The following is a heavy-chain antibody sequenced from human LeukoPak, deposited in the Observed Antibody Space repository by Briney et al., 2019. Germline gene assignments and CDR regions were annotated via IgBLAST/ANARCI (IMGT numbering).Heavy chain of an antibody. CDR1: GYTFTGYY. V-gene: IGHV1-2*02. D-gene: IGHD4-23*01. CDR3: ARVGGNSLIIDY. J-gene: IGHJ4*02. Sequence: GASVKVSCKASGYTFTGYYMHWVRQAPGQGLEWMGWINPNRGDTNYAQKFQGRGTMTRDTSISTAYMELSRLRSDDTAVYYCARVGGNSLIIDYWGQGTLVTVSS. CDR2: INPNRGDT.